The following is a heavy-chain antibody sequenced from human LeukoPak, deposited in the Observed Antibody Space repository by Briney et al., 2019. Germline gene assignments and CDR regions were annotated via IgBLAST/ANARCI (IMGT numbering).Heavy chain of an antibody. J-gene: IGHJ6*02. CDR3: AKANLXXXXXXXYYGMDV. CDR2: ISGSGGST. V-gene: IGHV3-23*01. Sequence: PGGSLRLSCAASGFTFSSYAMSWVRQAPGKGLEWVSAISGSGGSTYYADSVKGRFTISRDNSKNTLYLQMNSLRAEDTAVYYCAKANLXXXXXXXYYGMDVWGQGTT. CDR1: GFTFSSYA.